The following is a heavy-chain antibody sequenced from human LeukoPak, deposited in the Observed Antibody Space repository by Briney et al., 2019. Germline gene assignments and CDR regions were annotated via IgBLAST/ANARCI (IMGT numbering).Heavy chain of an antibody. CDR2: ISNDGGGT. CDR3: AKNTPRGYDFDS. D-gene: IGHD5-12*01. V-gene: IGHV3-23*01. Sequence: PGGSLRLSCAASGFTFSSYSMNWVRQAPGKGLEWVSSISNDGGGTQYADSVRGRFTISRDNSRNTLYVEMNSLRAEDTAIYYCAKNTPRGYDFDSWGQGALVTVSS. CDR1: GFTFSSYS. J-gene: IGHJ5*01.